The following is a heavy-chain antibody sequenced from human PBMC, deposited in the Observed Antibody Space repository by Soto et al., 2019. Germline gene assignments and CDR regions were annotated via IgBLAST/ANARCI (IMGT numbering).Heavy chain of an antibody. V-gene: IGHV1-24*01. CDR2: FDPDEAET. CDR3: TTYHGDCYFDH. J-gene: IGHJ4*02. CDR1: GYTLNEVA. D-gene: IGHD4-17*01. Sequence: QVQLVQSGAEVKKPGASVKVSCKVSGYTLNEVAMHWVRQAPGKGLEWLGGFDPDEAETIYAQHFQGRVTMTEDTSTDTVYMELSSLRSEDTALYFCTTYHGDCYFDHWGEGTLVTVSS.